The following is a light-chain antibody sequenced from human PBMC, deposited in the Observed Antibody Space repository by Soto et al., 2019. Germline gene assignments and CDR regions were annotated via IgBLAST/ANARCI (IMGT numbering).Light chain of an antibody. V-gene: IGKV3-11*01. CDR2: DAS. J-gene: IGKJ5*01. Sequence: EIVLTQSPATLSLSPGERATLSCRASQSVSNFLAWYQQKPGQAPRLLLYDASSRATGIHARFSGSGSGTDFPHTISSLAPEDFAVYYCQQRSIWPTFGQGTRLEIK. CDR1: QSVSNF. CDR3: QQRSIWPT.